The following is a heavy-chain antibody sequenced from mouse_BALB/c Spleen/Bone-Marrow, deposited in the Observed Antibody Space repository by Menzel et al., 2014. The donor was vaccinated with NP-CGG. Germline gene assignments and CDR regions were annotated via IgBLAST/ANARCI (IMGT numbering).Heavy chain of an antibody. CDR1: GFNIXDTY. V-gene: IGHV14-3*02. CDR3: ARFAY. CDR2: IDPANGNT. Sequence: VQLKHSGAELVKPGASVKLSCTASGFNIXDTYMHWVKQRPGQGLEWIGRIDPANGNTKYDPKFQGKATITADTSSNTAYLQLSSLTSEDTAVYYCARFAYWGQGTLVTVSA. J-gene: IGHJ3*01.